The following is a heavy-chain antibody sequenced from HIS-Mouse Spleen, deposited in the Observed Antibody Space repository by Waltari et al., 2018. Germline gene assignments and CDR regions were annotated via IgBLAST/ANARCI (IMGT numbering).Heavy chain of an antibody. D-gene: IGHD6-13*01. CDR3: AREIPYSSSWYDWYFDL. V-gene: IGHV4-39*07. J-gene: IGHJ2*01. CDR1: GGSISSISYY. Sequence: QLQLQESGPGLVKPSETLSLTCTVSGGSISSISYYWGWLRQPPGKGLEWIGIIYYSGRTYYTPSLKSRVTISVDTSKNQFSLKLSSVTAADTAVYYCAREIPYSSSWYDWYFDLWGRGTLVTVSS. CDR2: IYYSGRT.